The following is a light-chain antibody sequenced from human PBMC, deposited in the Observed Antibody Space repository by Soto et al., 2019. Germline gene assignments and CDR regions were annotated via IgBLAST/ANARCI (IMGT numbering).Light chain of an antibody. Sequence: VLTQSPGTLSLSPGERATLSCRASQSISSTSLAWYQHQPGQAPRLLVYGASVRASGIPDRFSGGGSGTDFTLTISRLEPEDFAVYYCQRYGNSPPLTFGGGTKVAIK. J-gene: IGKJ4*01. CDR2: GAS. CDR1: QSISSTS. V-gene: IGKV3-20*01. CDR3: QRYGNSPPLT.